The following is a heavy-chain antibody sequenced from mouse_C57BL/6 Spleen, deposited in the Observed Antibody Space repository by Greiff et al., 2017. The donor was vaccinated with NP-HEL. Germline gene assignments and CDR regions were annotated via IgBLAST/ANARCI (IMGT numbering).Heavy chain of an antibody. CDR2: ISDGGSYT. J-gene: IGHJ2*01. V-gene: IGHV5-4*01. CDR1: GFTFSSYA. CDR3: ARDRYYGSSYYFDY. D-gene: IGHD1-1*01. Sequence: EVQGVESGGGLVKPGGSLKLSCAASGFTFSSYAMSWVRQTPEKRLEWVATISDGGSYTYYPDNVKGRFTISRDNAKNNLYLQMSHLKSEDTAMYYCARDRYYGSSYYFDYWGQGTTLTVSS.